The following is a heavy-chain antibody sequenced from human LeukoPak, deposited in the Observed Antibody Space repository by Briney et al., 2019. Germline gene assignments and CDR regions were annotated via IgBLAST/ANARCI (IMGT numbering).Heavy chain of an antibody. D-gene: IGHD3-10*01. J-gene: IGHJ4*02. CDR3: ARNSSSGYFDY. CDR2: IHFSGTT. V-gene: IGHV4-39*01. Sequence: PSETLSLTCTVSGGSISSSAYYWGWIRQPPGKGLEWIGNIHFSGTTYYNPSLKSRVTISIDTSKNQFSLKLSSVTAADTAVYYCARNSSSGYFDYWGQGILVTVSS. CDR1: GGSISSSAYY.